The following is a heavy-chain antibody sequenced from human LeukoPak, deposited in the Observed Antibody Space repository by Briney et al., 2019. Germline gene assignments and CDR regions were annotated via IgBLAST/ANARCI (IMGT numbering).Heavy chain of an antibody. J-gene: IGHJ4*02. V-gene: IGHV3-74*01. Sequence: GGSLRLSCAASGFTFSSYWMHWVRQAPGKGLVWVSRINTDGRTTTYADSVKGRFTVSRDNAKNTLCLQMNSLRVEDTAVYYCVRGWFQHDYWGQGTLVTVSS. CDR2: INTDGRTT. CDR3: VRGWFQHDY. CDR1: GFTFSSYW. D-gene: IGHD2-15*01.